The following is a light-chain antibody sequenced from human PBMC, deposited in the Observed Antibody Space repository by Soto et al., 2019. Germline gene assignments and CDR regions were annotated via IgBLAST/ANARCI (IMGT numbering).Light chain of an antibody. V-gene: IGLV2-23*01. Sequence: QSVLTQPASVSGSPVQTITISCSDVGSYGVVSWYQQHPGKVPKLMIFDGTQRPSAVSDRFAGSKSANTASLTISGLQAEDEADYYCSLDAGRNNYVFGTGTKVTVL. CDR2: DGT. J-gene: IGLJ1*01. CDR3: SLDAGRNNYV. CDR1: DVGSYGV.